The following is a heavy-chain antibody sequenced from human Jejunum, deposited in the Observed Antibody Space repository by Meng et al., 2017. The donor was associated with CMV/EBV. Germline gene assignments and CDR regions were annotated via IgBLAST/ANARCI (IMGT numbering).Heavy chain of an antibody. CDR2: ISYDGGNK. CDR1: GFTFSRYP. V-gene: IGHV3-30-3*01. J-gene: IGHJ4*02. Sequence: SGFTFSRYPMHWVRQAPGKGLEWVAVISYDGGNKYYADSVKDRFTISRDNSNNTLYLQLDSLRAEDTAVYYCARDRTSVVVPAALLYWGQGTLVTVSS. CDR3: ARDRTSVVVPAALLY. D-gene: IGHD2-2*01.